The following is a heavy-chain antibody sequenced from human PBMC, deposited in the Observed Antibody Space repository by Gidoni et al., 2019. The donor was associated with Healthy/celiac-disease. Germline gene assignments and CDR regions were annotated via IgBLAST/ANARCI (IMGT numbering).Heavy chain of an antibody. V-gene: IGHV1-69*01. D-gene: IGHD2-15*01. CDR1: GGHFSSYA. Sequence: QVQLVQSGAEVKKPGSSVKVSCKASGGHFSSYAISWVRRAPGQGLGWMGGIIPIFGTANYAQKFQGRVTITADESTSTAYMELSSLRSEDTAVYYCARGGGASMRYCSGGSCPDDAFDIWGQGTMVTVSS. CDR2: IIPIFGTA. CDR3: ARGGGASMRYCSGGSCPDDAFDI. J-gene: IGHJ3*02.